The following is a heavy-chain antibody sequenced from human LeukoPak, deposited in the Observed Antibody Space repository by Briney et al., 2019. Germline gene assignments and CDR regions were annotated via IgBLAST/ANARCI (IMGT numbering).Heavy chain of an antibody. CDR3: ARVDGCSSTSCYWAYYYYMDV. CDR1: GGTFSSYA. J-gene: IGHJ6*03. D-gene: IGHD2-2*01. Sequence: GASVKVSCKASGGTFSSYAISWVRQAPGQGLDWMGRIIPISGTANYAQKFQGRVTITTDESTSTAYMELSSLRSEDTAVYYCARVDGCSSTSCYWAYYYYMDVWGKGTTVTVSS. V-gene: IGHV1-69*05. CDR2: IIPISGTA.